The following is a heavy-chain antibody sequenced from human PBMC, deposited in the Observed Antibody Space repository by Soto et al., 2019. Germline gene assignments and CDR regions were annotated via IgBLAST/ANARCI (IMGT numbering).Heavy chain of an antibody. D-gene: IGHD3-3*01. CDR2: ISTAGDT. CDR3: ARVESGRQEASDI. V-gene: IGHV3-13*01. Sequence: EVQLVESGGGLVQPGGSLRLSCAASGFSFRTYDMHWVRQATGKGLEWVSAISTAGDTDYAVSVKGRFTISRENAKKSLYLQMNSLRAEDTAVYYCARVESGRQEASDIWGQGTMVTVSS. J-gene: IGHJ3*02. CDR1: GFSFRTYD.